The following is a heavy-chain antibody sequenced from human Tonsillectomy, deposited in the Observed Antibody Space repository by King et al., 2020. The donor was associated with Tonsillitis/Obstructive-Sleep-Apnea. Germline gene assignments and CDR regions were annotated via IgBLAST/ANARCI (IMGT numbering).Heavy chain of an antibody. V-gene: IGHV4-39*01. CDR2: IYYSGIT. J-gene: IGHJ6*03. CDR1: GDSVSSSSYY. CDR3: VRHHEDDDGQYYYYMDV. D-gene: IGHD3-3*01. Sequence: LQLQESGPGLVKPSETLSLTCTVSGDSVSSSSYYWGWIRQPPGKGLEWIATIYYSGITYYNPPLKSRVTMYVDTSKNQFSLKLTSVTAADTAVYYCVRHHEDDDGQYYYYMDVWGKGTTVTVS.